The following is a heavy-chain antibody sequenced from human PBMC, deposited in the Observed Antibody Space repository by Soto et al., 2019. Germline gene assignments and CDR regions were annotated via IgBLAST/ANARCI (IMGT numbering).Heavy chain of an antibody. CDR1: GFTFSSYA. Sequence: HPGGSLRLSCAASGFTFSSYAMHWVRQAPGKGLEYVSAISSNGGSTYYANSVKGRFTISRDNSKNTLYLQMGSLRAEDMAVYYCARGVYYYDSSGPPSYYFDYWGQGTLVTVSS. D-gene: IGHD3-22*01. CDR2: ISSNGGST. V-gene: IGHV3-64*01. J-gene: IGHJ4*02. CDR3: ARGVYYYDSSGPPSYYFDY.